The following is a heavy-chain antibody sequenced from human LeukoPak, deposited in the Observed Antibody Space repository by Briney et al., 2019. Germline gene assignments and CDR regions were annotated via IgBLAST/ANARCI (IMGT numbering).Heavy chain of an antibody. V-gene: IGHV3-21*06. D-gene: IGHD3-10*01. Sequence: GGSLRLSCAGSGFTFSSYSMNWVRQAPGKGLEWVSSITSSSSYIYYADSVKDRFTISRDNAKNSLYLQMNSLRAEDTAVYYCAREYGSGSYDGDYWGQGTLVTVSS. CDR3: AREYGSGSYDGDY. CDR1: GFTFSSYS. CDR2: ITSSSSYI. J-gene: IGHJ4*02.